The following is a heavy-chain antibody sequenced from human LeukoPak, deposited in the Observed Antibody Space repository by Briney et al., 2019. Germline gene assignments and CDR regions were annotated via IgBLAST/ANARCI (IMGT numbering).Heavy chain of an antibody. CDR1: GGSISSYY. CDR2: INHSGIT. J-gene: IGHJ6*03. CDR3: ARTTEGGYSYGYFYYYYMDV. V-gene: IGHV4-34*01. Sequence: SETLSLTCTVSGGSISSYYWSWIRQPPGKGLEWIGEINHSGITNYNPSLKSRVTISVDTSKNQFSLRLSSVTAADTAVYYCARTTEGGYSYGYFYYYYMDVWGKGTTVTISS. D-gene: IGHD5-18*01.